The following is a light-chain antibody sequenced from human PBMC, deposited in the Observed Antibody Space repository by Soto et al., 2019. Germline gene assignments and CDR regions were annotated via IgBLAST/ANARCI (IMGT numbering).Light chain of an antibody. J-gene: IGKJ1*01. CDR2: DAS. CDR1: QTINNW. Sequence: IQMTQSPSTLSASVGDRVTITCRASQTINNWLAWYQQKPGKAPNLLIYDASILESGAPSWFSGSGSGTEFTLTISSLQPDDFATYYCQQYSNYSPWTFGQGTKVEIK. V-gene: IGKV1-5*01. CDR3: QQYSNYSPWT.